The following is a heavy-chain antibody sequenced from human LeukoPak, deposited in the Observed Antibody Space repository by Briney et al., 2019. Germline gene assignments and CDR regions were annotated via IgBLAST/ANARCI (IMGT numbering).Heavy chain of an antibody. D-gene: IGHD3-3*01. V-gene: IGHV3-66*02. CDR1: GFTVNTNY. CDR2: TYAGGMT. CDR3: ARGTSRTFPLSGYYRGYFDY. J-gene: IGHJ4*02. Sequence: GGSLRLSCAASGFTVNTNYMTWVRQAPGKGLEWVSITYAGGMTYYADSVKGRFTISRDNSKNVLYPQMNSLRAADTAVYYCARGTSRTFPLSGYYRGYFDYWGQGTLVTVSS.